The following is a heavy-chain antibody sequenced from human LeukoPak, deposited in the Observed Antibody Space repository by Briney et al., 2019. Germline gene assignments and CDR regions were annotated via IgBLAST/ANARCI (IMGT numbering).Heavy chain of an antibody. Sequence: GSLRLSCAASGFTFSSYSMNWVRQPPGKGLEWIGEINHSGSTNYNPSLKSRVTISVDTSKNQFSLKLSSVTAADTAVYYCARGLRIFGVVISYYYYGMDVWGQGTTVTVSS. CDR3: ARGLRIFGVVISYYYYGMDV. J-gene: IGHJ6*02. D-gene: IGHD3-3*01. CDR2: INHSGST. CDR1: GFTFSSYS. V-gene: IGHV4-34*01.